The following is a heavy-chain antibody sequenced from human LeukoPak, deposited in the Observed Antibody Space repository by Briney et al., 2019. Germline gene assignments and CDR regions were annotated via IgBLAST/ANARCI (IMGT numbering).Heavy chain of an antibody. D-gene: IGHD3-9*01. J-gene: IGHJ4*02. CDR2: ISGSGGST. CDR1: GVTFSSYA. CDR3: AKLGFLTGSFDS. Sequence: GGSLRLSCAASGVTFSSYAMSWVRQAPGKGLEWVSGISGSGGSTYYADSVKGRFTISRDNSKNTLYLHMNSLRVGDTAVYFCAKLGFLTGSFDSWGQGTLVSVSS. V-gene: IGHV3-23*01.